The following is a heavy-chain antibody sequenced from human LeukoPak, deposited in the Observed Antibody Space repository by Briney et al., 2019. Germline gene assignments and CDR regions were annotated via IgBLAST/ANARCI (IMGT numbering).Heavy chain of an antibody. Sequence: PGGSLRLSCAASGFTFSSYNLNWVRQAPGKGLEWVSSISSSSSYIYYADSVKGRFTISRDNAKNSLYLQMNSLRAEDTALYHCARERVNYDYVWGSYQTAAFDIWGQGTMVTVSS. D-gene: IGHD3-16*02. CDR2: ISSSSSYI. CDR3: ARERVNYDYVWGSYQTAAFDI. J-gene: IGHJ3*02. V-gene: IGHV3-21*04. CDR1: GFTFSSYN.